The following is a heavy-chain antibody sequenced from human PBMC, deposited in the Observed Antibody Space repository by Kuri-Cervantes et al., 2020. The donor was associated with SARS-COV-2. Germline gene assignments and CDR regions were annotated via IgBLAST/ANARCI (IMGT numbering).Heavy chain of an antibody. CDR3: ARGRTVPGYCSSTSCWSIFSGWFDP. D-gene: IGHD2-2*01. V-gene: IGHV4-34*01. CDR2: INHSGST. Sequence: SETLSLTCAVYGGSFSGYYWSWIRQPPGKGLEWIGEINHSGSTNYNPSLKSRVTISVDTSKNQFSLKLSSVTAADTAVYYCARGRTVPGYCSSTSCWSIFSGWFDPWGQGTLVTVSS. J-gene: IGHJ5*02. CDR1: GGSFSGYY.